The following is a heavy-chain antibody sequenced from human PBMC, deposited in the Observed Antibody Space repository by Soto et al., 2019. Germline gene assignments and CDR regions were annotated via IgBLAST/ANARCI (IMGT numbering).Heavy chain of an antibody. V-gene: IGHV4-38-2*01. CDR2: IYHSGST. Sequence: SETLSLTCGVSDYSISSGYYWGWIRQPPGKGLEWIGNIYHSGSTHYNPALKSRVTISVDTSKNLFSLKLKSVTAADTAVYYCTRRGSSGTPVDYWGQGTLVTVSS. CDR1: DYSISSGYY. J-gene: IGHJ4*02. D-gene: IGHD1-26*01. CDR3: TRRGSSGTPVDY.